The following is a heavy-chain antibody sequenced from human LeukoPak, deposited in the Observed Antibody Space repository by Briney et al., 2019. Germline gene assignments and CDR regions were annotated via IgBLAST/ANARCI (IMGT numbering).Heavy chain of an antibody. CDR3: ARDGITMVRGVMEVYYMDV. V-gene: IGHV4-59*12. D-gene: IGHD3-10*01. CDR2: FYYSGST. CDR1: GGSIRSYY. Sequence: SETLSLTCTVFGGSIRSYYWSWIRQPPGKGLEWIGYFYYSGSTNYNPSLKSRVTISVDTSKNQFSLKLSSVTAADTAVYYCARDGITMVRGVMEVYYMDVWGKGTTVTVSS. J-gene: IGHJ6*03.